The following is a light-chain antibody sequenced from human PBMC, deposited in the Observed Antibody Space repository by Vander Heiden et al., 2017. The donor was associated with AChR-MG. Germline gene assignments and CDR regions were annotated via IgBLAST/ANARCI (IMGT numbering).Light chain of an antibody. CDR2: SYD. CDR3: AAWDDSLNGVV. V-gene: IGLV1-44*01. CDR1: SSNIVSNA. J-gene: IGLJ2*01. Sequence: QPVVTQPPSASGTPGQRVTISCSGSSSNIVSNAVHVDQQLPGTAPKLLIYSYDQRPSGVPYRFSGSRSGTSASLAITGLQSEDEADYYCAAWDDSLNGVVFGGGTKLTVL.